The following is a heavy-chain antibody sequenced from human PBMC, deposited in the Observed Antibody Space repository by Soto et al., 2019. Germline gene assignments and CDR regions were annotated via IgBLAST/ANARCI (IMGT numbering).Heavy chain of an antibody. J-gene: IGHJ4*02. CDR1: GYTFTSYD. CDR3: AREHSSSWRFDY. V-gene: IGHV1-8*01. D-gene: IGHD6-13*01. Sequence: QVQRVQSGAEVKKPGASVKVSCKASGYTFTSYDINWVRQATGQGLEWMGWMNPNSGNTGYAQKFQGRFTMTRNTSISTAYMELSSLRSEDTAVYYCAREHSSSWRFDYWGLGTLVTVSS. CDR2: MNPNSGNT.